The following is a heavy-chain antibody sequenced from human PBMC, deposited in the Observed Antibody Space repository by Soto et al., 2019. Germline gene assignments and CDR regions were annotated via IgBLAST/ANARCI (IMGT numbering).Heavy chain of an antibody. CDR1: GGSISSSTSY. D-gene: IGHD1-26*01. V-gene: IGHV4-39*01. Sequence: QLQLQESGPGLGKPSETLSLTCTVSGGSISSSTSYWGWVRQPPGKGLEWIASIYDGGNSHYPPSLXXXVXXXXXXXXXXXXXKLSSVTAADTAVYYCARHSSGSRHPGFDYWGQGTLVTVSS. CDR2: IYDGGNS. J-gene: IGHJ4*02. CDR3: ARHSSGSRHPGFDY.